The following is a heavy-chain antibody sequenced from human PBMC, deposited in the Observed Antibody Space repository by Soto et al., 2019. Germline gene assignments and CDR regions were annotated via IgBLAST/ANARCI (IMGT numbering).Heavy chain of an antibody. V-gene: IGHV3-23*04. J-gene: IGHJ2*01. Sequence: EVQLVESGGGLVQPGGSVRLSCEASGLTFGNYAMGWVRQAPGKGLEWVAAISGDSGRTYYADSVKGRFTISRDNSKNTLYLQMNTQRAEDTAVYYCAVTPNCGRDCSAASCWCFDIWGRGTLVTVSS. CDR3: AVTPNCGRDCSAASCWCFDI. D-gene: IGHD2-21*02. CDR1: GLTFGNYA. CDR2: ISGDSGRT.